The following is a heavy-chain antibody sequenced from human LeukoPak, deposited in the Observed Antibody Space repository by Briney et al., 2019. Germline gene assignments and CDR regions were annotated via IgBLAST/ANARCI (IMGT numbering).Heavy chain of an antibody. CDR2: ISAYNGNT. V-gene: IGHV1-18*01. CDR3: ASVYYDILTGYYRLDY. J-gene: IGHJ4*02. D-gene: IGHD3-9*01. CDR1: GYTSTSYG. Sequence: GASVKVYCEASGYTSTSYGISWVRQAPGQGREWMGWISAYNGNTNYAQKLQGRVTMTTDTSTSTAYMELRSLRSDDTAVYYCASVYYDILTGYYRLDYWGQGTLVTVSS.